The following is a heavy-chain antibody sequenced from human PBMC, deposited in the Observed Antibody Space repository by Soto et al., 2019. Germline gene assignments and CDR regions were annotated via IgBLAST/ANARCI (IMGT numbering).Heavy chain of an antibody. D-gene: IGHD1-26*01. CDR2: IYSTGGT. CDR3: ARDLSGTGLDI. V-gene: IGHV4-4*07. CDR1: GDSIGRFY. J-gene: IGHJ6*02. Sequence: QVQLHESGPGLVKPSETLSLTCNVSGDSIGRFYWSWIRQSAEKGLEWIGRIYSTGGTAYNPALKGRITISLDRSNNHVSLEMNSVIAADTAVYFCARDLSGTGLDIWGRGTRVTVSS.